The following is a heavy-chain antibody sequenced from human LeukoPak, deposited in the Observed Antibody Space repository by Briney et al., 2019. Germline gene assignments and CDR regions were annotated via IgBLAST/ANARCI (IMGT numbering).Heavy chain of an antibody. D-gene: IGHD1-26*01. CDR1: GGSISSSSYY. CDR3: ARFNSGSYQHYFDY. V-gene: IGHV4-39*07. J-gene: IGHJ4*02. CDR2: IYYSGST. Sequence: SETLSLTCTVSGGSISSSSYYWGWIRQPPGKGLEWIGSIYYSGSTYYNPSLKSRVTISVDTSKNQFSLKLSSVTTADTAVYYCARFNSGSYQHYFDYWGQGTLVTVSS.